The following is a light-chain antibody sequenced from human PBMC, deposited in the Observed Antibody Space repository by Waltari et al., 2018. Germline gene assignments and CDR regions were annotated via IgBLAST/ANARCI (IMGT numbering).Light chain of an antibody. CDR2: EVS. V-gene: IGLV2-23*02. CDR3: CSYVGDSTSYV. J-gene: IGLJ1*01. CDR1: SSDVGSSNL. Sequence: QSALTQTASVSGSPGQSITISCTGTSSDVGSSNLVSWYQQQPGKAPKFMIYEVSKRPSGVSDRFSGSKSGNTASLTISGLQPEDEADYYCCSYVGDSTSYVFGTGTKVTVL.